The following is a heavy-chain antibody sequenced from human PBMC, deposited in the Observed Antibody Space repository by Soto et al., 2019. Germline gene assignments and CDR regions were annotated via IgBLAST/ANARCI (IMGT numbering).Heavy chain of an antibody. CDR1: GFTFSSYA. D-gene: IGHD6-19*01. CDR3: AFAVAGGGYFDY. J-gene: IGHJ4*02. CDR2: ISGSGGST. V-gene: IGHV3-23*01. Sequence: EVQLLESGGGLVQPGWSLRLSCEASGFTFSSYAMSWVRQAPGKGLEWVSAISGSGGSTYYADSVKGRFTISRDDSKNTLYLQMNSLRAGDTAVYYGAFAVAGGGYFDYWGQGTLVTVSS.